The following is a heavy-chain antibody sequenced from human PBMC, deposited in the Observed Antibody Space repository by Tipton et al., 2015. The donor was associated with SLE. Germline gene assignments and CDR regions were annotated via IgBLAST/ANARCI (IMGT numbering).Heavy chain of an antibody. CDR3: ARDPGDSYWDYYYGMDV. Sequence: TLSLTCTVSGGSINSDYWSWIRQPPGKGLEWIGNIYYSGNTFYNPSLKSRVTISVDASKNQYSLKLTSVTAADTAVYYCARDPGDSYWDYYYGMDVWGQGTMVTVSS. D-gene: IGHD3-10*01. CDR2: IYYSGNT. CDR1: GGSINSDY. V-gene: IGHV4-59*12. J-gene: IGHJ6*02.